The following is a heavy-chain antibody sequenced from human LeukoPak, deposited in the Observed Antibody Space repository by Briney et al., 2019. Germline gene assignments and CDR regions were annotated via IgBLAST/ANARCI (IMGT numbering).Heavy chain of an antibody. V-gene: IGHV5-51*01. Sequence: GESLKISCKGSGYSFTSYWIGWVRPMPGKGLEGMGIIYPGDSDTRYSPSFQGQVTISADKSISTAYLQWSSLKASDTAMYYCARRAYYYDSSGYYPDYWGQGTLVTVSS. CDR1: GYSFTSYW. D-gene: IGHD3-22*01. CDR3: ARRAYYYDSSGYYPDY. J-gene: IGHJ4*02. CDR2: IYPGDSDT.